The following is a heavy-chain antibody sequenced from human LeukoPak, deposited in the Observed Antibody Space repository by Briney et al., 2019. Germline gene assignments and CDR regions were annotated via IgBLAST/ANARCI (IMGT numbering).Heavy chain of an antibody. D-gene: IGHD2-2*01. CDR3: AKLYCSSTSCSYGDFDY. Sequence: GGSLRLSCAASGFTFSRYGMHWVRQAPGKGLEWAAVISNDGSNQYYADSVKGRFTISRDNSKNTLYLQVNSLRAEDTAVYYCAKLYCSSTSCSYGDFDYWGQGTPVTVSS. CDR2: ISNDGSNQ. V-gene: IGHV3-30*18. CDR1: GFTFSRYG. J-gene: IGHJ4*02.